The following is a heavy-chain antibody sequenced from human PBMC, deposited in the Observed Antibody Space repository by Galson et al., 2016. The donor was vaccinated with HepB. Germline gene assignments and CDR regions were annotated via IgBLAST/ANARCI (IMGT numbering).Heavy chain of an antibody. J-gene: IGHJ3*01. CDR2: IRSSSSEM. Sequence: SLRLSCAASGFTFSSYSMNWVRQAPGKGLEWVASIRSSSSEMFYADSVKGRFTISRDNAKNSLFLQMNSLRAEDTALYYCARTVLPFSIGGPFDFWGPGTLITVSP. V-gene: IGHV3-21*01. D-gene: IGHD3-3*02. CDR1: GFTFSSYS. CDR3: ARTVLPFSIGGPFDF.